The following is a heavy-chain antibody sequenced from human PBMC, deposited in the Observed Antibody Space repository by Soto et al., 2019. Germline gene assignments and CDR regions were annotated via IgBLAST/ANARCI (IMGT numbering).Heavy chain of an antibody. V-gene: IGHV3-33*05. CDR2: ISYDGSNK. Sequence: CASCRIIVLSYGMHLEHQAPGKGLEWVAVISYDGSNKYYADSVKGRFTISRDNANNSLYLQMNSLRAEDGAVYYCASRFSGYPAHLYYYYYMDVGAKGTRVTVPS. D-gene: IGHD3-22*01. CDR3: ASRFSGYPAHLYYYYYMDV. CDR1: RIIVLSYG. J-gene: IGHJ6*03.